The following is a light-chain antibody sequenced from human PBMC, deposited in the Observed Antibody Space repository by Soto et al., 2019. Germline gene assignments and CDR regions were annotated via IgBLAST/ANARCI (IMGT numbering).Light chain of an antibody. J-gene: IGKJ5*01. Sequence: EIVMTQSPATLSVSPGERATLSCRASQSVSSNLAWYQQKPGQAPRLLIYGASTRATGIPARFSGSRSGTEFTLTISSRQSEDFAVYYCQQYNNWPPPFGQGTRLEIK. CDR2: GAS. CDR3: QQYNNWPPP. CDR1: QSVSSN. V-gene: IGKV3-15*01.